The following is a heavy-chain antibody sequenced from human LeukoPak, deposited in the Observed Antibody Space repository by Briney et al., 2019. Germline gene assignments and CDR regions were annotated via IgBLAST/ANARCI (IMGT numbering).Heavy chain of an antibody. CDR3: ARRVTTGSYFNL. V-gene: IGHV3-66*01. D-gene: IGHD4-17*01. CDR1: GFTVSSSY. CDR2: IYSGGNT. Sequence: GGSLRLSCAVSGFTVSSSYMSWVRQAPGKGLEWVSFIYSGGNTYYTDSVKGRFTISRDNSKNTLYLQMNSLRAEDTAVYYCARRVTTGSYFNLWGRGTLVTVSS. J-gene: IGHJ2*01.